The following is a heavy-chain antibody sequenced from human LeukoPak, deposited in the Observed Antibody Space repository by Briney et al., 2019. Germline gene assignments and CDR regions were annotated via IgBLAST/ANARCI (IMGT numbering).Heavy chain of an antibody. J-gene: IGHJ5*02. D-gene: IGHD6-25*01. Sequence: GGSLRLSCAASGFSFSAYNMNWVRQAPGKGLEWVSSIASGSTYTYYGDSVKGRFSISRDNTKNSLYLQMGSLRVEDTAVYFCATGGAPGSWGQGTLVTVSS. CDR2: IASGSTYT. V-gene: IGHV3-21*01. CDR1: GFSFSAYN. CDR3: ATGGAPGS.